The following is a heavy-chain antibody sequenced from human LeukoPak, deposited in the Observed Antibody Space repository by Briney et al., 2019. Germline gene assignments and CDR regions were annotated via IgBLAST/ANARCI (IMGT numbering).Heavy chain of an antibody. D-gene: IGHD5-24*01. Sequence: ASVKVSCKASGGTFSSYEISWVRQAPGQGLEWMGWINPNSGGTNYAQKFQGRVTMTRDTSIITAYMELSRLRSDDTAVYYCASADNYHDMDVWGKGTTVTVSS. V-gene: IGHV1-2*02. J-gene: IGHJ6*03. CDR2: INPNSGGT. CDR1: GGTFSSYE. CDR3: ASADNYHDMDV.